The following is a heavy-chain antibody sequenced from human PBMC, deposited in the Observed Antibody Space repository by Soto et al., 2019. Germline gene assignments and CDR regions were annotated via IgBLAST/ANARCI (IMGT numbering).Heavy chain of an antibody. Sequence: GGSLRLSCTASGFTFSNAWMTWVRQAQGKGLEWIGRIKSEKDGGTTDSSAPVKGRFTISRDDSKNTVYLQMNSLISEDTAVYYCTTTYHFYILGTYRLVPTDSRGHGTLVTVS. D-gene: IGHD3-16*02. V-gene: IGHV3-15*01. CDR2: IKSEKDGGTT. CDR1: GFTFSNAW. CDR3: TTTYHFYILGTYRLVPTDS. J-gene: IGHJ5*01.